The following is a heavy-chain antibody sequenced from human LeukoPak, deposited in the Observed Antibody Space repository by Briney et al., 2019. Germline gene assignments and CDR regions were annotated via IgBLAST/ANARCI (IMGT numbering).Heavy chain of an antibody. D-gene: IGHD3-10*01. V-gene: IGHV4-4*07. CDR3: ARLPDYYSRHGAPG. Sequence: SDTLSLTCTVSGYSMTSYFWSWIRQPAGKGLEWIGRIYASGSTNYNPSLKSRVTISVDTSKNQFSLKLSSVTAADTAVYYCARLPDYYSRHGAPGWGQGTLVTVSS. J-gene: IGHJ4*02. CDR2: IYASGST. CDR1: GYSMTSYF.